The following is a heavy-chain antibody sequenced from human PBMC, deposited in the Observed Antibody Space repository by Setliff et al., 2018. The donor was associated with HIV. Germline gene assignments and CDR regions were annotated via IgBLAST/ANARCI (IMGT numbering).Heavy chain of an antibody. CDR3: ARTNRWELLSPYFDA. D-gene: IGHD1-7*01. J-gene: IGHJ4*02. CDR1: GGSFSGYY. Sequence: SETLSLTCAVYGGSFSGYYWSWIRQSPGKGLEWIGEINHSGSTNYNPSLKSRVTILGDTSKNQFSLKLSSVTAADTAVYFCARTNRWELLSPYFDAWGQGTLVTVSS. V-gene: IGHV4-34*01. CDR2: INHSGST.